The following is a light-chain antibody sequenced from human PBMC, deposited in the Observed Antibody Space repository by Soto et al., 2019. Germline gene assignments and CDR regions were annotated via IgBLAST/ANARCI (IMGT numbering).Light chain of an antibody. J-gene: IGKJ1*01. V-gene: IGKV3D-15*01. CDR3: QQYNNWPSWT. CDR1: QSVSSN. CDR2: DAS. Sequence: EIVLTQSPGTLSLSPGERATFSCRASQSVSSNLAWYQQKPGQAPRLLIYDASTRATGIPARFSGSGSGTDFTLTISSLQSEDFAVYYCQQYNNWPSWTFGQGTKVDIK.